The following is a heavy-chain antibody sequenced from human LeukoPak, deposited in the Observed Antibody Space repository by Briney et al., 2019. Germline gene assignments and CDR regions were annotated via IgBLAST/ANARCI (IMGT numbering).Heavy chain of an antibody. CDR2: ISSSGYTI. Sequence: GGSLRLSCAASGFLFSDYYMAWIRQAPGKGLEWVSTISSSGYTIYYADSVEGRFTISRDNTRNSVFLQVNSLRAEDTATYYCARVSFCSSINCSLRGVDYFDFWGQGTLVTVAS. J-gene: IGHJ4*02. D-gene: IGHD2-2*01. CDR3: ARVSFCSSINCSLRGVDYFDF. V-gene: IGHV3-11*01. CDR1: GFLFSDYY.